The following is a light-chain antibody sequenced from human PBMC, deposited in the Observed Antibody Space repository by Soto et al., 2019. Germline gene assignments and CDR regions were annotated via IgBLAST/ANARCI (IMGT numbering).Light chain of an antibody. CDR2: GAS. V-gene: IGKV3-20*01. CDR3: QQFGSSPPIT. J-gene: IGKJ5*01. Sequence: EIVLTQSPGTLSLSPGERATLSCRASQSVSASYLVWYQQKHGQAPRLLIYGASSRAFGIPDRFSGSGSGTDFTHTISRLEPEDFAVYYCQQFGSSPPITFGQGTRLEIK. CDR1: QSVSASY.